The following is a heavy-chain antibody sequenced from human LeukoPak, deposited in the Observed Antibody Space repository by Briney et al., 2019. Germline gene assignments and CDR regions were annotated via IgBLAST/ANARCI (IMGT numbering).Heavy chain of an antibody. CDR2: ISGNSGDT. D-gene: IGHD6-19*01. J-gene: IGHJ4*02. Sequence: GGSLRLSCAASGFTFSDSYMTWVRQAPGKGLEWLSYISGNSGDTYYADSVKGRFTISRDNSKNTLYLQMDSLRVDDTAVYYCARVLGYSTGYYYFDHWGQGALVTVSS. CDR3: ARVLGYSTGYYYFDH. CDR1: GFTFSDSY. V-gene: IGHV3-11*05.